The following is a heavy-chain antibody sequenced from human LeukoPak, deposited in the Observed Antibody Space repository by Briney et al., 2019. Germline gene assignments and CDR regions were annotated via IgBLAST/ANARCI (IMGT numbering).Heavy chain of an antibody. Sequence: GGSLRLSCAASGFTFSSYEMNWVRQAPGKGLEWVSHISTSGSTIYYANSVKGRFTISRDNAKNSLYLQMNSLRAKDTALYYCARDATTATGWVYMDVWGKGTTVTISS. CDR1: GFTFSSYE. V-gene: IGHV3-48*03. D-gene: IGHD6-13*01. CDR2: ISTSGSTI. J-gene: IGHJ6*03. CDR3: ARDATTATGWVYMDV.